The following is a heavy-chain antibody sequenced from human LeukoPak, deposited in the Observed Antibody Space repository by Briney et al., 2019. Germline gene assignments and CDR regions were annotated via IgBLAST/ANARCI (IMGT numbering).Heavy chain of an antibody. CDR3: AKDWSRKSYGWLQPDPTDY. J-gene: IGHJ4*02. V-gene: IGHV3-43D*03. CDR1: GFTFDDYA. D-gene: IGHD5-24*01. Sequence: PGGSLRLSCAASGFTFDDYAMHWVRQAPGKGLEWVSLISWDGGSTYYADSVKGRFTISRDNSKNTLYLQMNSLRAEDTAVYYCAKDWSRKSYGWLQPDPTDYWGQGTLVTVSS. CDR2: ISWDGGST.